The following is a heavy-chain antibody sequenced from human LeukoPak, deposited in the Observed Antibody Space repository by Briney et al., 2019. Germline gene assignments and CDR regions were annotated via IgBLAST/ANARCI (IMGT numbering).Heavy chain of an antibody. CDR1: GGSVSSHY. J-gene: IGHJ5*01. D-gene: IGHD4-17*01. V-gene: IGHV4-59*02. Sequence: SETLSLTCTVSGGSVSSHYWSWIRQPPGMGLEWIGYIYYSGSTNYNPSLKSRATISVDTSKNQFSLRLSSVTAADTAVYYCARERAVTDWGFDSWGQGTLVTVSS. CDR2: IYYSGST. CDR3: ARERAVTDWGFDS.